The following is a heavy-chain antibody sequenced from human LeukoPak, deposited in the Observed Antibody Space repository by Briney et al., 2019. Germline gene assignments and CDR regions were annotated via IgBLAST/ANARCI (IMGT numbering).Heavy chain of an antibody. CDR2: IKQDGSEK. CDR3: VRRYCSSTSCSLDY. Sequence: PGGSLRLSCAASGFTFSSYWMSWVRQAPGKGLEWVANIKQDGSEKYYVDSVKGRFTIPRDNAKNSLYLQMNSLRAEDTAVYYCVRRYCSSTSCSLDYWGQGTLVTVSS. J-gene: IGHJ4*02. CDR1: GFTFSSYW. V-gene: IGHV3-7*01. D-gene: IGHD2-2*01.